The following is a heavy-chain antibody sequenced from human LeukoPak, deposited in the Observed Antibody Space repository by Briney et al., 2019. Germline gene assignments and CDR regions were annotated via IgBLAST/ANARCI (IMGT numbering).Heavy chain of an antibody. D-gene: IGHD3-3*01. CDR3: ARDHLDYDFWSGYLDH. Sequence: GASVKVSCKASGGTFSSYAISWVRQAPGLGLEWMGRIIPILGIANYAQKFQGRVTITADKSTSTAYMELSSLRSEDTAVYYCARDHLDYDFWSGYLDHWGQGTLVTVSS. J-gene: IGHJ4*02. V-gene: IGHV1-69*04. CDR1: GGTFSSYA. CDR2: IIPILGIA.